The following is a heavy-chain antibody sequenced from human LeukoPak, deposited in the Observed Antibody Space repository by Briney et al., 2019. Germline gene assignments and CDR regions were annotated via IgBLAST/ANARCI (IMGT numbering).Heavy chain of an antibody. CDR2: INPNSGGK. CDR1: GYTFTGYY. J-gene: IGHJ5*02. Sequence: ASVKVSCKASGYTFTGYYMHWARQAPGQGLDWMGWINPNSGGKNYAQKFQGRFTMTRDTSISTAYMELNRLRSDDTAVYYCARWGYYYGSGSYYNPWGQGTLVTVSS. V-gene: IGHV1-2*02. CDR3: ARWGYYYGSGSYYNP. D-gene: IGHD3-10*01.